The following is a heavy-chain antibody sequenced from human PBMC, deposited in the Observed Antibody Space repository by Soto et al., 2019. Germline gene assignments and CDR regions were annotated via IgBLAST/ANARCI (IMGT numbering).Heavy chain of an antibody. D-gene: IGHD6-13*01. CDR1: GFTFSSYA. V-gene: IGHV3-23*01. Sequence: GGSLRLSCAASGFTFSSYAMSWVRQAPGKGLEWVSAISGSGGSTYYADSVKGRFTISRDNSKNTLYLQMNSLRAEDTAVYYCATQYRSGWYPFDYWGQGAPVTVSS. CDR2: ISGSGGST. CDR3: ATQYRSGWYPFDY. J-gene: IGHJ4*02.